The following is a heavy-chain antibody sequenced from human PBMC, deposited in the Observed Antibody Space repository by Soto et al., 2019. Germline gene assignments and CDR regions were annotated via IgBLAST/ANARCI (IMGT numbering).Heavy chain of an antibody. CDR1: GYSFTDYY. CDR3: ARGPYGDNAFDI. Sequence: GASVKVSCKASGYSFTDYYMHWIRQAPGQGLEWMGWIAPHRDGTEFAQKFQGRITLTGDTSTSTAYMELKGLTSADTAVYFCARGPYGDNAFDIWGQGXVVTVSS. V-gene: IGHV1-2*02. CDR2: IAPHRDGT. D-gene: IGHD4-17*01. J-gene: IGHJ3*02.